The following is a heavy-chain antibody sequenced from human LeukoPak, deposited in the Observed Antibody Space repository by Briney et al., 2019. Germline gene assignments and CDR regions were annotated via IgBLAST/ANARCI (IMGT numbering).Heavy chain of an antibody. D-gene: IGHD3-3*01. V-gene: IGHV3-66*01. J-gene: IGHJ5*02. CDR1: GFTVSSNY. Sequence: GGSLTLSCAASGFTVSSNYMSWVRHAPGNWMGWDSVIYSGGNTYYADTVEGRFPMSRDNSTTTLYLHMNSLRVTDRAVYYCARGIGSQLRSGWFDPWGQETLVTVSS. CDR2: IYSGGNT. CDR3: ARGIGSQLRSGWFDP.